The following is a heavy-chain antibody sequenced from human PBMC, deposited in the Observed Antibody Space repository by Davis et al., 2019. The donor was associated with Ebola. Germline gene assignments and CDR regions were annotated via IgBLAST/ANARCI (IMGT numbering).Heavy chain of an antibody. CDR2: MNPNSGNT. CDR3: AREGIAAAGTGGWFDP. D-gene: IGHD6-13*01. V-gene: IGHV1-8*01. Sequence: ASVKVSCKASGYTFTSYDINWVRQATGQGLEWMGWMNPNSGNTGYAQKFQGRDTMTRNTSISTAYMELSSLRSEDTAVYYCAREGIAAAGTGGWFDPWGQGTLVTVSS. CDR1: GYTFTSYD. J-gene: IGHJ5*02.